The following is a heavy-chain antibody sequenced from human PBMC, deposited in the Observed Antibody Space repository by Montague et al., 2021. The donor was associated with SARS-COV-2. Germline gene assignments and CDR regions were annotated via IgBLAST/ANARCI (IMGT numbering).Heavy chain of an antibody. CDR2: INQSGRT. D-gene: IGHD3-10*01. Sequence: SETLSLTCAVYGASFSGYYWSWIRQPPEKGLEWIGEINQSGRTNTNPSLKSRVIISVDTSKNQFSLKLSSVTAADTAVYYCARRGSTVWGVTVSAELDYWGRGMLVIFSS. CDR1: GASFSGYY. V-gene: IGHV4-34*01. J-gene: IGHJ4*02. CDR3: ARRGSTVWGVTVSAELDY.